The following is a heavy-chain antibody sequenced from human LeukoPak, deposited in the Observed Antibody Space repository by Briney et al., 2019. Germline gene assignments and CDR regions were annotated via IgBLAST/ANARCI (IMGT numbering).Heavy chain of an antibody. CDR2: IWYDGSNK. Sequence: GGSLRLSCAASGFTLSSDCMRWVRQAPGKGLEWVAVIWYDGSNKYYADSVKGRFTISRDNSKNTLYLQMNSLRAEDTAVYYCARDLDAYSSSWYYANYYYGMDVWGQGTTVTVSS. J-gene: IGHJ6*02. CDR3: ARDLDAYSSSWYYANYYYGMDV. D-gene: IGHD6-13*01. CDR1: GFTLSSDC. V-gene: IGHV3-33*01.